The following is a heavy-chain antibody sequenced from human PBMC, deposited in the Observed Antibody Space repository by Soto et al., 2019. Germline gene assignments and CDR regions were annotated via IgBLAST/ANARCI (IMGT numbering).Heavy chain of an antibody. D-gene: IGHD6-13*01. CDR2: ISGSGKTI. J-gene: IGHJ5*02. Sequence: VGSLRLSCAASGFTFRDYYMTWIRQAPGKGLEWISFISGSGKTIHFADSLEGRFTISRDNAKNSVYLEMNSLRAEDTAVYYCARDAGYSSSLYFSWFDPWGPGTLVTVSS. CDR1: GFTFRDYY. V-gene: IGHV3-11*01. CDR3: ARDAGYSSSLYFSWFDP.